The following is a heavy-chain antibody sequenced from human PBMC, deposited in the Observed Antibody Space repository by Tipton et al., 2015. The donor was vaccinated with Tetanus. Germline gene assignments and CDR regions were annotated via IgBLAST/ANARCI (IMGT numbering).Heavy chain of an antibody. CDR1: GGSVSGSSHY. Sequence: TLSLTCTVPGGSVSGSSHYWSWIRQPPGKQLEWVGYIYHSGSTNYNPSLRSRVSISFGTSKNQFSLNLESVTAADTAFYYCARANNDFPKKGPFDSWGQGTLVIVSS. V-gene: IGHV4-61*01. CDR2: IYHSGST. CDR3: ARANNDFPKKGPFDS. J-gene: IGHJ4*02. D-gene: IGHD1-1*01.